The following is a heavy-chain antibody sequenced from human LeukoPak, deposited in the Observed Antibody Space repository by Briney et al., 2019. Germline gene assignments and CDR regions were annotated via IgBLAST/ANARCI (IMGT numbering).Heavy chain of an antibody. CDR1: GGSISSSSYY. CDR2: IYYSGST. J-gene: IGHJ4*02. CDR3: ARRIVVVPAAFDY. Sequence: SETLSLTCTVSGGSISSSSYYWGWIRQPPGKGLEWIGSIYYSGSTYYNPSLKSRVTISVDTSKNQFSLKLSSVTAADTAVYYCARRIVVVPAAFDYWGQGTLVTVSS. D-gene: IGHD2-2*01. V-gene: IGHV4-39*01.